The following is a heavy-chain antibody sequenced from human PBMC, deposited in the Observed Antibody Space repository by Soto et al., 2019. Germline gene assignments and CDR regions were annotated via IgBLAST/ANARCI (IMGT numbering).Heavy chain of an antibody. Sequence: GGALRLSCAASGFTFTSYAMSWVRQAPGKGLEWVSGISGSSGSTYYADSVKGRFTISRDNSKNTLYLQMNSLRAEDTAIYYCASKPHDFWSGYSYYYGMDVWGQGTTVTVSS. CDR3: ASKPHDFWSGYSYYYGMDV. D-gene: IGHD3-3*01. J-gene: IGHJ6*02. CDR1: GFTFTSYA. V-gene: IGHV3-23*01. CDR2: ISGSSGST.